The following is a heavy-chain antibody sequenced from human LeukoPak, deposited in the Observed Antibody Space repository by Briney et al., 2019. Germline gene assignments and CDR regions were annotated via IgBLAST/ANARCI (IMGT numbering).Heavy chain of an antibody. J-gene: IGHJ4*02. D-gene: IGHD2-15*01. CDR1: GFTFDDYA. CDR3: AKRNQGGYCSGGSCYDD. Sequence: PGGSLRLSCAASGFTFDDYAMHWVRQAPGKGLEWVSLISGDGGSTYYADSVKSRFTISRDNSKNSLYLQMNSLRTEDTALYYCAKRNQGGYCSGGSCYDDWGQGTLVTVSS. CDR2: ISGDGGST. V-gene: IGHV3-43*02.